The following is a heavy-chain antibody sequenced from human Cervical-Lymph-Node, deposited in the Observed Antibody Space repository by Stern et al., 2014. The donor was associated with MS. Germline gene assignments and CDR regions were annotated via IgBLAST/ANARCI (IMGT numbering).Heavy chain of an antibody. CDR3: ARGGAVATSDYYFDY. Sequence: VQLVESGGGVVQPGRSLRLSCAASGFTFSYHAMHWVRQAPGKGLEWWAVISYDGSDKNDADSVKGRFTISRDNSRNTLYLQMNSLRVDDTAVYYCARGGAVATSDYYFDYWGQGILVTVSS. D-gene: IGHD5-12*01. CDR1: GFTFSYHA. CDR2: ISYDGSDK. J-gene: IGHJ4*02. V-gene: IGHV3-30*01.